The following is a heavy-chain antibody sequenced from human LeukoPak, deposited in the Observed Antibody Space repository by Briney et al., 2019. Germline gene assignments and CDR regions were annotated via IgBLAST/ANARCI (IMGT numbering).Heavy chain of an antibody. J-gene: IGHJ4*02. V-gene: IGHV3-23*01. D-gene: IGHD2/OR15-2a*01. CDR2: IFPSGGEI. Sequence: GGSLRLSCAASGFTFSTSAMIWVRQPPGKGLEWVSSIFPSGGEIHYADSVRGRFTISRDNSKSTLSLQMNSLRAEDTAIYYCAKDLDSTGRYESPEDYWGQGTLVTVSS. CDR1: GFTFSTSA. CDR3: AKDLDSTGRYESPEDY.